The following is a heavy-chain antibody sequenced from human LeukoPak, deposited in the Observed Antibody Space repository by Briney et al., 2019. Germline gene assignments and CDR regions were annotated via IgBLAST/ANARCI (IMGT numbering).Heavy chain of an antibody. V-gene: IGHV3-23*01. CDR2: ISDIGVNT. CDR1: GFTFKSYV. CDR3: ARDNIAAAGTGDY. Sequence: PAGGSLRLSCAASGFTFKSYVMSWVRQAPGEGLEWVAAISDIGVNTYYADSVKGRFTISRDNSKNTLYLQMNSLRAEDTAVYYCARDNIAAAGTGDYWGQGTLVTVSS. D-gene: IGHD6-13*01. J-gene: IGHJ4*02.